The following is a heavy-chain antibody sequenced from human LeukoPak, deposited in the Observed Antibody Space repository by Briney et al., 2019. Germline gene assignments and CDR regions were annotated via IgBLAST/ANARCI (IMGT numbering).Heavy chain of an antibody. J-gene: IGHJ6*03. CDR1: GGSISSSNYY. D-gene: IGHD3-9*01. CDR2: IYYSGST. CDR3: ARLPQKEWYFGYYYYYMDV. Sequence: PSETQSLTCTVSGGSISSSNYYWGWIRQPPGKGLEGIGSIYYSGSTYYNPSLKSRVTISVDTSKNQFSLKLSSVTAADTAVYYCARLPQKEWYFGYYYYYMDVWGKGTTVTISS. V-gene: IGHV4-39*01.